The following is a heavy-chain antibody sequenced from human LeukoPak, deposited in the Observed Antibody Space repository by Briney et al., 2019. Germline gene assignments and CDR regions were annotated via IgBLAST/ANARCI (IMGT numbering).Heavy chain of an antibody. CDR2: MHYSGDS. J-gene: IGHJ4*02. CDR1: GNSISSFF. D-gene: IGHD3-22*01. Sequence: PSETLSLTCTVSGNSISSFFWSWIRQPPGKGLEWIGSMHYSGDSKYNPSLKSRVTISVDTSKNQFSLKLSSVTAADTAVYYCATDKTYYYDSSGYPPTGYWGQGTLVTVSS. CDR3: ATDKTYYYDSSGYPPTGY. V-gene: IGHV4-59*08.